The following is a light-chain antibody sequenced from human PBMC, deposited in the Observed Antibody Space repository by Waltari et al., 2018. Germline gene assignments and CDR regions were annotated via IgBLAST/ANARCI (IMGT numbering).Light chain of an antibody. CDR1: QSVSSY. CDR3: QQRSNWPPWT. V-gene: IGKV3-11*01. J-gene: IGKJ1*01. CDR2: DAA. Sequence: EIVLTQSPATLSLSPGERATLSCRASQSVSSYLAWYQQKPGQAPRHLIYDAANRATGIPARFSGSGSGTDFTLTINSLEPEDFAVYYCQQRSNWPPWTFGQGTKVEIK.